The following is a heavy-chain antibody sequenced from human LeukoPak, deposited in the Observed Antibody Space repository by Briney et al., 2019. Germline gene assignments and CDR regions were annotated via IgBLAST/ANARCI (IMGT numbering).Heavy chain of an antibody. CDR2: MLYSGST. CDR3: ARGGMGPFDY. D-gene: IGHD1-14*01. Sequence: KPSETLSLTCTVSGGSISGYYWSWIRQPPGKGLEWIGYMLYSGSTNYSPSLKSRVTLSVDTSKNHFSLKLSSVTDADTAVYYCARGGMGPFDYWGQGVLVTVSS. CDR1: GGSISGYY. J-gene: IGHJ4*02. V-gene: IGHV4-59*01.